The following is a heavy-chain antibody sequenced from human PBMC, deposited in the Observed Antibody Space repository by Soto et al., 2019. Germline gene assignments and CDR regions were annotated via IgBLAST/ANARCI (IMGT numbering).Heavy chain of an antibody. J-gene: IGHJ6*02. Sequence: GASVKVSCKASGFTFTSSAVQWVRQARGQRLEWIGWIVVGSGNTNYAQKFQERVTITRDMSTGTAYMELSSLRSEDTAVYYCAAGGHSIAAPIVGMDVWGQGTTVTVSS. V-gene: IGHV1-58*01. CDR1: GFTFTSSA. CDR2: IVVGSGNT. D-gene: IGHD6-6*01. CDR3: AAGGHSIAAPIVGMDV.